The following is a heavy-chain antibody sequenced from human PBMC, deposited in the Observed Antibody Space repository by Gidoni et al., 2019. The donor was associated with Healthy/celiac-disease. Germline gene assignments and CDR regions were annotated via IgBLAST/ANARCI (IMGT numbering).Heavy chain of an antibody. V-gene: IGHV3-21*01. D-gene: IGHD5-18*01. CDR2: ISSSSSYI. CDR3: ARGGYSYENDAFDI. J-gene: IGHJ3*02. Sequence: EVQLVESGGGLVKPGGSLRLSCAASGLPFSSYSMNWVRQAPGKGLEWVSSISSSSSYIYYADSVKGRFTISRDNAKNSLYLQMNSLRAEDTAVYYCARGGYSYENDAFDIWGQGTMGTVSS. CDR1: GLPFSSYS.